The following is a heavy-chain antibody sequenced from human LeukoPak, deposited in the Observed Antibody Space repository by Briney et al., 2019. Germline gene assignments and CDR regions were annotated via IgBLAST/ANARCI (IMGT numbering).Heavy chain of an antibody. V-gene: IGHV3-66*01. CDR1: EFSVGSNY. CDR2: IYSGGGT. J-gene: IGHJ4*02. D-gene: IGHD5-12*01. CDR3: ARDRWRGGYDRDPYFDY. Sequence: AGGSLRLSCAASEFSVGSNYMTWVRQAPGKGLEWVSLIYSGGGTYYADSVKGRFTISRDNSKNTLYLQMNSLRAEDTAVYYCARDRWRGGYDRDPYFDYWGQGTLVTVSS.